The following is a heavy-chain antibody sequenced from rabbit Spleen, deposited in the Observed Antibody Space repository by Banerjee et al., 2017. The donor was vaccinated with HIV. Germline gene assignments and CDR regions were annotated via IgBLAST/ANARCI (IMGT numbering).Heavy chain of an antibody. V-gene: IGHV1S45*01. CDR3: ARDLTEFIGWNFGW. D-gene: IGHD4-1*01. CDR2: INAVTGKA. CDR1: GFSFSNKAV. Sequence: QEQLVESGGGLVKPEGSLKLSCTASGFSFSNKAVMCWVRQAPGKGLEWIACINAVTGKAVYASWAKGRFTFSKTSSTTVTLQMTSLTVADTATYFCARDLTEFIGWNFGWWGPGTLVTVS. J-gene: IGHJ6*01.